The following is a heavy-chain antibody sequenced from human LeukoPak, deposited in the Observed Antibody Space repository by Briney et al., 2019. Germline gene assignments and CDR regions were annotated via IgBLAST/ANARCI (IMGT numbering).Heavy chain of an antibody. V-gene: IGHV4-31*03. Sequence: SETLSLACTVSGGSISSGGYYWSWIRQHPGKGLEWIGYIYYSGSTYYNPSLKSRVTISVDTSKNQFSLKLSSVTAADTAVYYCARGSEGYGDYDYYYYGMDVWGQGTTVTVSS. CDR3: ARGSEGYGDYDYYYYGMDV. CDR2: IYYSGST. J-gene: IGHJ6*02. D-gene: IGHD4-17*01. CDR1: GGSISSGGYY.